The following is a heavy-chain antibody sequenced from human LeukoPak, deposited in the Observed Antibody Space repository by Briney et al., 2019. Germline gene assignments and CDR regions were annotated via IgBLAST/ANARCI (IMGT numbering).Heavy chain of an antibody. V-gene: IGHV1-2*02. CDR1: GYAFTGYY. J-gene: IGHJ5*02. D-gene: IGHD3-10*01. CDR3: AKNFFGSGSYVLVFAP. CDR2: INPNSGGT. Sequence: ASLKVSCKASGYAFTGYYMHWVRQAPGQGLEWLGWINPNSGGTNYAQKFQDRVTMTRDTSISTAYMELSSLTSDDSAVYYCAKNFFGSGSYVLVFAPWGQGTLVTVSS.